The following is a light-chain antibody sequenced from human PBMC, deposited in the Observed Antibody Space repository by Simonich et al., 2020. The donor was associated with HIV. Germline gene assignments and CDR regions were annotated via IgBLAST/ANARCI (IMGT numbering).Light chain of an antibody. CDR2: DTS. Sequence: EIVLTQSPATLSLSPGERAPLSCRASQGVGTYLAWYQQKPGQAPRLLIYDTSNRATGIPSRFSGSGSGTEFTLTISSMQSEDFAVYYCQQYNNWPPLTFGGGTKVEIK. J-gene: IGKJ4*01. CDR3: QQYNNWPPLT. V-gene: IGKV3-15*01. CDR1: QGVGTY.